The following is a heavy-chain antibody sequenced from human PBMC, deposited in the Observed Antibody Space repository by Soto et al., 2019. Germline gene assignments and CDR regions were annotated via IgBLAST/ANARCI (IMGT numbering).Heavy chain of an antibody. D-gene: IGHD1-1*01. Sequence: EVQLLESGGGFVQPGGSLRLSCAASGFALSSCAMNWVRQAPGKGLEWVSIISSSGSTTFYADSVKGRFSMSKDKSKNTLYLQLNSLRAEDTAIYYCVKGRGRVGHWHFDQWGRGTLVTVSS. CDR3: VKGRGRVGHWHFDQ. J-gene: IGHJ4*02. V-gene: IGHV3-23*01. CDR2: ISSSGSTT. CDR1: GFALSSCA.